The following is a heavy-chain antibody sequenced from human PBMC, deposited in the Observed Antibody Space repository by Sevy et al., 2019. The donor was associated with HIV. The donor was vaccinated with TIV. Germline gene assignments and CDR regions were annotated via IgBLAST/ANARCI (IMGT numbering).Heavy chain of an antibody. Sequence: GGSLRLSCAAPGFIFSDYYMSWIRQAPGKGLEWVSYISGSGNTIYYTDSVKSRFTISRDNAKDSLYLQMNSLRAEDTAVYYCSRAGGSCALRYWGQGSLVTVSS. V-gene: IGHV3-11*01. CDR1: GFIFSDYY. D-gene: IGHD1-26*01. CDR2: ISGSGNTI. J-gene: IGHJ4*02. CDR3: SRAGGSCALRY.